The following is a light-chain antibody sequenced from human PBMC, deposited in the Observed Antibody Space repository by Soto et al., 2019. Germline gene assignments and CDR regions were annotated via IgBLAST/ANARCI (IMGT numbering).Light chain of an antibody. CDR3: MEGTHWPPWT. V-gene: IGKV2-30*01. CDR2: KVS. CDR1: QSLVDSDGNTY. Sequence: DVVLTQSPLSPSVTLGQPASISCRSSQSLVDSDGNTYLNWFQQRPGQSPRRLIYKVSNRDSGVPDRFSGSGSDTDFTLKISRVEAEDVGVYYCMEGTHWPPWTFGQGTKVEIK. J-gene: IGKJ1*01.